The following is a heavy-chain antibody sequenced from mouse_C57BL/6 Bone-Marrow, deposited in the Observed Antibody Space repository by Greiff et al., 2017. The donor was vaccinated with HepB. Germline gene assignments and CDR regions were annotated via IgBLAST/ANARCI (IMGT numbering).Heavy chain of an antibody. J-gene: IGHJ3*01. D-gene: IGHD2-4*01. Sequence: EVKLVESGGGLVKPGGSLKLSCAASGFTFSSYAMSWVRQTPEKRLEWVATISDGGSYTYYPDNVKGRFTISRDNAKNNLYLQMSHLKSEDTAMYYCARAFYDYGAYWGQGTLVTVSA. CDR1: GFTFSSYA. CDR2: ISDGGSYT. V-gene: IGHV5-4*03. CDR3: ARAFYDYGAY.